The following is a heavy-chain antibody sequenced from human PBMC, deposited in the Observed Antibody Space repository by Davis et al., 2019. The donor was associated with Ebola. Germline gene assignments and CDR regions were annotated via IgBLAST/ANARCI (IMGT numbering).Heavy chain of an antibody. D-gene: IGHD1-26*01. CDR2: IKRDGSEK. CDR3: AKDTSNIWFDI. Sequence: GGSLRLSCVASGFSFSRYDMNWVRQAPGKGLEWVANIKRDGSEKYFVDSVKGRFTISRDNSKNTLYLQMNGLRVEDTAIYYCAKDTSNIWFDIWGQGTNVTVSS. CDR1: GFSFSRYD. V-gene: IGHV3-7*03. J-gene: IGHJ3*02.